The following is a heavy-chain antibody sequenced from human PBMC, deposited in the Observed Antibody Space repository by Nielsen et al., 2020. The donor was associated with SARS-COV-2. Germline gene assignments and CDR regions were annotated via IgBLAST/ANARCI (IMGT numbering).Heavy chain of an antibody. D-gene: IGHD3-22*01. J-gene: IGHJ4*02. CDR2: INTNTGHP. Sequence: ASVKVSCKASGYTFTNYAMNWVRQAPGHGLEWMGWINTNTGHPMYPQGFTGRFVFSLDTSVSPAYLQITSLKAEDTAVYYCARGSNGYDTSGFDYWGQGTLATVSS. CDR3: ARGSNGYDTSGFDY. V-gene: IGHV7-4-1*02. CDR1: GYTFTNYA.